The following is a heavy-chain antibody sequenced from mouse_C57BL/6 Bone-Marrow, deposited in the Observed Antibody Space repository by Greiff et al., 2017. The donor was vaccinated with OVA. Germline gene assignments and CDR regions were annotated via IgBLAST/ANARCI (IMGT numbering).Heavy chain of an antibody. CDR2: IWPGGGT. CDR1: GFSLTSYA. J-gene: IGHJ1*03. CDR3: ASNGGSSFYWYFDV. D-gene: IGHD1-1*01. V-gene: IGHV2-9-1*01. Sequence: VKLVESGPGLVAPSQSLSITCTVSGFSLTSYAISWVRQPPGKGLEWLGVIWPGGGTNYNSALKSRLSISKDNSKSQVFLKMNSLQTDDTARYYCASNGGSSFYWYFDVWGTGTTVTVSS.